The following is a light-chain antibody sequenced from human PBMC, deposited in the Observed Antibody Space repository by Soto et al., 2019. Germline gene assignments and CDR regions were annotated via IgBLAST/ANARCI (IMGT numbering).Light chain of an antibody. CDR1: RGIGNA. CDR3: QKYDSAPT. J-gene: IGKJ1*01. CDR2: SAS. Sequence: DIQMTQSPSSLSASVGDRVTITCRQSRGIGNALAWYQQKPGTVPKLLIHSASTLQSGVPSRFSGSGSGTDFTLTISSLQPEDVASYYCQKYDSAPTFGPGTKVDIK. V-gene: IGKV1-27*01.